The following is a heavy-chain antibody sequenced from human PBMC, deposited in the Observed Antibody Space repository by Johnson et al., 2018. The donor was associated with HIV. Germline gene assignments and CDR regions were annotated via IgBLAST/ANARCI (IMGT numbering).Heavy chain of an antibody. J-gene: IGHJ3*02. D-gene: IGHD3-10*01. CDR1: GFTFSSYD. Sequence: VQLVESGGGLVQPGGSLRLSCAASGFTFSSYDMHWVRQATGKGLEWVSAIGTAGDTYYPGSVKGRCTISRENAKNSLYLQMNSLRAGDTAVYYCARELEGDYAFDIWGQGTMVTVSS. CDR2: IGTAGDT. CDR3: ARELEGDYAFDI. V-gene: IGHV3-13*01.